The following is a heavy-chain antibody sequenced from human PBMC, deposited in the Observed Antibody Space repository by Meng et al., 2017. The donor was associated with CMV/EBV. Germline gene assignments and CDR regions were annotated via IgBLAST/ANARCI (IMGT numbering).Heavy chain of an antibody. V-gene: IGHV4-39*07. D-gene: IGHD3-10*01. CDR3: AREGNYYGSGSYYAY. CDR1: GGSMSSSSYY. CDR2: IYYSGST. Sequence: ESGPGLVKPSEPLSLTCTVSGGSMSSSSYYWGWIRQPPGKGLEWIGSIYYSGSTYYNPSLKSRVTISVDTSKNQFSLKLSSVTAADTAVYYCAREGNYYGSGSYYAYWGQGTLVTVSS. J-gene: IGHJ4*02.